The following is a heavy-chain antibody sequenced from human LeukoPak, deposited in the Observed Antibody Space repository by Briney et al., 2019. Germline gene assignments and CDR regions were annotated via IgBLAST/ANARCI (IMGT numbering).Heavy chain of an antibody. CDR3: AKVDYGSGSYYSFPRYYFDY. D-gene: IGHD3-10*01. Sequence: PGGSLRLSCAASGFTFSSYAMSWVRQAPGKGLEWVSAISGSGGSTYYADSVKGRFTISRDNSKNTLYLQMNSLRAEDTAVYYCAKVDYGSGSYYSFPRYYFDYWGQGTLVTVSS. CDR1: GFTFSSYA. V-gene: IGHV3-23*01. CDR2: ISGSGGST. J-gene: IGHJ4*02.